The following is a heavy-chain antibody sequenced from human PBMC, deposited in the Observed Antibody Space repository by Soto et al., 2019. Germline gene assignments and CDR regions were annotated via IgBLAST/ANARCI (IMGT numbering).Heavy chain of an antibody. D-gene: IGHD3-22*01. J-gene: IGHJ4*02. CDR3: ARLPRDCNKTSCYYADH. CDR2: MYPGDSDT. CDR1: GYDFSTNW. V-gene: IGHV5-51*01. Sequence: GESLKISCRGSGYDFSTNWFGWVRQLPGRGLEWVGIMYPGDSDTRLNPSLQGHVTPSADVTASTAFLQWRSLKTSDSGMYFCARLPRDCNKTSCYYADHWGQGAPVTVSS.